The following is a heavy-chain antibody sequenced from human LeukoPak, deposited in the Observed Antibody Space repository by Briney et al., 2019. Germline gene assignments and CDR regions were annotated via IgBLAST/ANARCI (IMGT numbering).Heavy chain of an antibody. CDR1: GGPFSDHY. Sequence: SETLSLTCGVYGGPFSDHYWSWIRQTPGKGLEWIGEINHGGSTNYNPSLKSRVTISVDTSKNQFSLKLSSVTAADTAVYYCARVTADAFDIWGQGTMFTVSS. J-gene: IGHJ3*02. CDR3: ARVTADAFDI. V-gene: IGHV4-34*01. CDR2: INHGGST.